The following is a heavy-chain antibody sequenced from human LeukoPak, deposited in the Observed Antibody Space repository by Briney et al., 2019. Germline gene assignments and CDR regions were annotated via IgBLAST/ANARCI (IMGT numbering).Heavy chain of an antibody. Sequence: GRSLRLSPAASGFTSSTYWMSWVRQAPRKGLEWVAVISYDGGNKYYAEAVKGRFTISRDNSKNALYLQMNGLRAEDTAVYYCAKVPRQGGWFPLSDYWGQGALVTVSS. CDR3: AKVPRQGGWFPLSDY. CDR1: GFTSSTYW. D-gene: IGHD6-19*01. J-gene: IGHJ4*02. V-gene: IGHV3-30*18. CDR2: ISYDGGNK.